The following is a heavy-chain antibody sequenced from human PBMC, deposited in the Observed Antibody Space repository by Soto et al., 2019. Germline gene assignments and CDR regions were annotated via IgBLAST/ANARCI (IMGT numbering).Heavy chain of an antibody. Sequence: SETLSLTCTVSGGSISSGGYYWSWIRQHPGKGLEWIGYIYYSGSTYYNPSLKSRVTISVDTSKNQFSLKLSSVTAADTAVYYCALYLTGPPGCFFDSWGQGTLVTVSS. V-gene: IGHV4-31*03. CDR1: GGSISSGGYY. J-gene: IGHJ4*02. CDR3: ALYLTGPPGCFFDS. D-gene: IGHD1-20*01. CDR2: IYYSGST.